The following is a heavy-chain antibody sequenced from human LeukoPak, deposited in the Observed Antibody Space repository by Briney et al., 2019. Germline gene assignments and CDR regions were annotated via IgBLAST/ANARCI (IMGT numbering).Heavy chain of an antibody. CDR2: INNEGTRT. CDR3: ARDQCFSGYCHVFDS. CDR1: GYSLGYHW. J-gene: IGHJ3*01. D-gene: IGHD3-22*01. Sequence: GGSLRLSCAASGYSLGYHWVHWVRQSAGEGVVWVFRINNEGTRTSYADSVKGRFTISRDNAKNTLYLQMNSLRAEDTAVYYCARDQCFSGYCHVFDSWGRGTMVTVSS. V-gene: IGHV3-74*01.